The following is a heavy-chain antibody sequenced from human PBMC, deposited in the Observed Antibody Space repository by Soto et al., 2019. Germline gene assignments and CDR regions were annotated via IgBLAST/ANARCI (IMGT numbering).Heavy chain of an antibody. J-gene: IGHJ4*02. Sequence: GCSMRLSCAASGFTFSIYWMHWVRQAPGKGLVWVSRINSDGSSTSYADSVKGRFTISRDNAKNTLYLQMNSLRAEDTAVYYCARDRRRYYDILTGPELDYWGQGTLVTVSS. CDR2: INSDGSST. V-gene: IGHV3-74*01. D-gene: IGHD3-9*01. CDR1: GFTFSIYW. CDR3: ARDRRRYYDILTGPELDY.